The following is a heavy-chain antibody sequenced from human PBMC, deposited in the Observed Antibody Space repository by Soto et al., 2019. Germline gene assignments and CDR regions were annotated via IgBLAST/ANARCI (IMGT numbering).Heavy chain of an antibody. D-gene: IGHD2-21*02. CDR1: GGIFSSNT. V-gene: IGHV1-69*01. J-gene: IGHJ4*02. CDR3: ASKAACGGDCYAFDS. CDR2: IIPLFGTA. Sequence: QVYLVQSGAEVKKPGSSVKISCKASGGIFSSNTINWVRQAAGQGLEWMGGIIPLFGTANYAEKFQGRVTITADESTKTDYMELTSLRSEDTAVYYCASKAACGGDCYAFDSWGQGTLVTVSS.